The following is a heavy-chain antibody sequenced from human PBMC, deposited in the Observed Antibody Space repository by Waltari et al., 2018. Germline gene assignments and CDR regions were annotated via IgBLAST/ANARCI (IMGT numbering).Heavy chain of an antibody. CDR2: IIPIFGTA. V-gene: IGHV1-69*05. D-gene: IGHD2-21*01. CDR3: ARDREMAMDH. CDR1: GGTFSRYA. J-gene: IGHJ4*02. Sequence: QVPLVQSGAEVKKPGSSVQVSCKASGGTFSRYAIRWVRQAPGQGLEWMGGIIPIFGTANYAQKFQGRVTITTEESTSTAYMELSSLRSEATAVYYCARDREMAMDHWGQGTLVTVSS.